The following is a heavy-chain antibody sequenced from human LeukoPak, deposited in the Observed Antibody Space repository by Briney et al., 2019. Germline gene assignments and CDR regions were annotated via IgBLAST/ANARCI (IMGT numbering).Heavy chain of an antibody. J-gene: IGHJ4*02. Sequence: GGSLRLSCAASEFTFSGYWMGWVRQAPGKGLEWVANIRPDGGEKYYVDSVEGRFTISRDNAKNSLYLQMDSLRAEDTAMYYCARAASGNTFGYYYWGQGTLVTVSS. V-gene: IGHV3-7*05. CDR1: EFTFSGYW. D-gene: IGHD5-18*01. CDR2: IRPDGGEK. CDR3: ARAASGNTFGYYY.